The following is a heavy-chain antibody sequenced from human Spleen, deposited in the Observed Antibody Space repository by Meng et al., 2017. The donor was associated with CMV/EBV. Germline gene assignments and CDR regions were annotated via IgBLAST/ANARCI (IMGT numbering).Heavy chain of an antibody. J-gene: IGHJ4*02. CDR1: GYTFTSYD. CDR3: ARVGKPYCTNGVCCNFDY. D-gene: IGHD2-8*01. Sequence: ASVKVSCKASGYTFTSYDINWVRQATGQRLEWMGWMNPNSGNTGYAQKFQGRVTMTRNTSISTAYMELSSLRSEDTAVYYCARVGKPYCTNGVCCNFDYWGQGTLVTVSS. V-gene: IGHV1-8*01. CDR2: MNPNSGNT.